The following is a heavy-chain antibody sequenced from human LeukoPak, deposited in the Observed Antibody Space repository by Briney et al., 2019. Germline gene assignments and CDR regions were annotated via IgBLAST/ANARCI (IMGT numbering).Heavy chain of an antibody. D-gene: IGHD3-10*01. Sequence: SGGSLRLSCAASGFTFSSYGMHWVRQAPGKGLEWVAFIRYDGSNKCYADSVKGRFTISRDNSKNTLYLQMNSLRAEDTAVYYCAKDYSKTSYYGSGTYYRPNWFDPWGQGTLVTVSS. CDR2: IRYDGSNK. CDR1: GFTFSSYG. V-gene: IGHV3-30*02. J-gene: IGHJ5*02. CDR3: AKDYSKTSYYGSGTYYRPNWFDP.